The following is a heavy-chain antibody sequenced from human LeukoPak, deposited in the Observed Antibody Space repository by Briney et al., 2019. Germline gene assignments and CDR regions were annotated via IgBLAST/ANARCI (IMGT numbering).Heavy chain of an antibody. D-gene: IGHD3-9*01. CDR2: ISAYNGNT. J-gene: IGHJ4*02. V-gene: IGHV1-18*04. CDR1: GYTFTSYG. CDR3: ANYDILTGYLN. Sequence: PEASVKISCKASGYTFTSYGISWVRQAPGQGLEWMGWISAYNGNTNYAQKLQGRVTMTTDTSTSTAYMELRSLRSDDTAVYYCANYDILTGYLNWGQGTLVTVSS.